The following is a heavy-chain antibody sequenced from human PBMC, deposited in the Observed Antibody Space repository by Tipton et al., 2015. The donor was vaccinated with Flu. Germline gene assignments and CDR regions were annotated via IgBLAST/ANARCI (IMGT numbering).Heavy chain of an antibody. CDR3: ARVYYYDSSGYYRPTYFDY. D-gene: IGHD3-22*01. Sequence: QLVQSGAEVKKPGASVKVSCKASGYTFTGYYMHWVRKAPGQGLEWMGWINPNSGGTNYAQKFQGRVTMTRDTSISTAYMELRRLRSDDTAVYYCARVYYYDSSGYYRPTYFDYWGQGTLVTVSS. J-gene: IGHJ4*02. CDR1: GYTFTGYY. V-gene: IGHV1-2*02. CDR2: INPNSGGT.